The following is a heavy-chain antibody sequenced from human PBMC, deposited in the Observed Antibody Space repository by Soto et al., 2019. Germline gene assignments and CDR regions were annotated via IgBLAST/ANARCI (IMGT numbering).Heavy chain of an antibody. J-gene: IGHJ5*02. D-gene: IGHD2-15*01. CDR1: GFTFSSYA. CDR3: XXXXXGYCSGGSCWGSWFDP. Sequence: GGSLRLSCAASGFTFSSYAMSWVRQAPGKGLEWVSAVSGSGGSTYYADSVKGRXTIXXXXXXXXXXXXXXXXXXEDXXXXXXXXXXXGYCSGGSCWGSWFDPWGQGTLVTVSS. V-gene: IGHV3-23*01. CDR2: VSGSGGST.